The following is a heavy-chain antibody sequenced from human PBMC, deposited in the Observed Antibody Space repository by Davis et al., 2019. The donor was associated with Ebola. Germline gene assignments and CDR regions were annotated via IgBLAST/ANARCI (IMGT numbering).Heavy chain of an antibody. CDR3: VRVSRNIATGWYRFDAFDI. J-gene: IGHJ3*02. CDR2: VSASGKTI. V-gene: IGHV3-11*04. CDR1: GFTFSDYY. Sequence: GESLKISCAASGFTFSDYYMCWIRQAPGKGLEWVSYVSASGKTIYYADSVKGRFTISRDNSKNTLYLQMNSLRAEDTAIYYCVRVSRNIATGWYRFDAFDIWGQGTLVTVSS. D-gene: IGHD6-19*01.